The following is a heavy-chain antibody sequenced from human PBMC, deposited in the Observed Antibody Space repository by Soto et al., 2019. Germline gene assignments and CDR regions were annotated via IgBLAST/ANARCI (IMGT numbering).Heavy chain of an antibody. CDR1: GFTFSSYA. CDR3: ARDKFNRDFWSGYKDYYYYYGMDV. V-gene: IGHV3-30-3*01. CDR2: ISYDGSNK. D-gene: IGHD3-3*01. J-gene: IGHJ6*02. Sequence: QVQLVESGGGVVQPGRSLRLSCAASGFTFSSYAMHWVRQAPGKGLEWVAVISYDGSNKYYADSVKGRFTISRDNSKNTLYLQMNSLRAEDTAVYYCARDKFNRDFWSGYKDYYYYYGMDVWGQGTTVTVSS.